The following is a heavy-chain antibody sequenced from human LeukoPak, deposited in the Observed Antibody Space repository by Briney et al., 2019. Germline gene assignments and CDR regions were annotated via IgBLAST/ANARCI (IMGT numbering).Heavy chain of an antibody. CDR3: ARYGSSWGIGYFDY. D-gene: IGHD6-13*01. Sequence: SETLSLTCTVSGGSISSGSYYWSWIRQPAGKGLEWIGRIYTSGSTNYNPSLKSRVTISVDTSKNQFSLKLSSVTAADTAVYYCARYGSSWGIGYFDYWGQGTLVTVSS. J-gene: IGHJ4*02. CDR1: GGSISSGSYY. CDR2: IYTSGST. V-gene: IGHV4-61*02.